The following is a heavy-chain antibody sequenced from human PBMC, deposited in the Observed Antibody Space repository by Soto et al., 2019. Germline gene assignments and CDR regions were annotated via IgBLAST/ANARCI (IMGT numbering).Heavy chain of an antibody. CDR1: GGSISGYY. Sequence: SETLSLTCTVSGGSISGYYWSWIRQPPGKGLEWIGSIYYSGSTNYNPSLKSRVTISVDTSKNQFSLKLSSVTAADTAVYYCARAPLGYCSGGSCYGGFDYWGQGTLVTVSS. CDR3: ARAPLGYCSGGSCYGGFDY. D-gene: IGHD2-15*01. V-gene: IGHV4-59*08. J-gene: IGHJ4*02. CDR2: IYYSGST.